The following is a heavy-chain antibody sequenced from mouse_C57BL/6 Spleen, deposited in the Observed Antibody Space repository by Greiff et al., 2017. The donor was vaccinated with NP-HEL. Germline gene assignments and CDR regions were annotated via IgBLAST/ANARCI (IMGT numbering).Heavy chain of an antibody. Sequence: EVQLVESGGGLVKPGGSLKLSCAASGFTFSDYGMHWVRQAPEKGLEWVASISSGSSTIYYADTVKGRFTISRDNAKNTLFLQMTSLRSEDTAMYYCARRYGNYESYYFDYWGQGTTLTVSS. CDR1: GFTFSDYG. D-gene: IGHD2-10*02. CDR3: ARRYGNYESYYFDY. V-gene: IGHV5-17*01. J-gene: IGHJ2*01. CDR2: ISSGSSTI.